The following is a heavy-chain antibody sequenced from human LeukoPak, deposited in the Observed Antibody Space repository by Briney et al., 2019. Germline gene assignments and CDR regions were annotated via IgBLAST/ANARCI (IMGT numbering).Heavy chain of an antibody. D-gene: IGHD6-13*01. CDR2: VKSKVDGGTT. CDR1: GFTFSHAW. CDR3: ITLSGFSSSLGPAFNI. Sequence: GGSLRLSCAASGFTFSHAWMSWVRRAPGKGLEWVGRVKSKVDGGTTDYAAPAKGRFTISRDDSKNTLYLQMNSLETEDTAVYYCITLSGFSSSLGPAFNIWGQGTMLTVSS. V-gene: IGHV3-15*01. J-gene: IGHJ3*02.